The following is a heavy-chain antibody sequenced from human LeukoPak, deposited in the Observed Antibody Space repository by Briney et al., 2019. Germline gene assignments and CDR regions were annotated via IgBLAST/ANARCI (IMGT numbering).Heavy chain of an antibody. Sequence: GGSLRLSCAASGFTFSSYAMTWVRQAPGRGLEWVSAISCNGDHTFYADSVQGRFTISRDNSRNTLYLQMNSLRVDDTAVYYCAKRVTMVRGVLGGGMDVWGQGTTVTVSS. J-gene: IGHJ6*02. V-gene: IGHV3-23*01. CDR1: GFTFSSYA. D-gene: IGHD3-10*01. CDR3: AKRVTMVRGVLGGGMDV. CDR2: ISCNGDHT.